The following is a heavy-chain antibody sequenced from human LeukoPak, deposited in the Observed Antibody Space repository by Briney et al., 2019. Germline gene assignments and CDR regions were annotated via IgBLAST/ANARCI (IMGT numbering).Heavy chain of an antibody. CDR1: GYTFTSYD. Sequence: ASVKVSCKASGYTFTSYDINWVRQATGQGLEWMGWMNPNSGNTGYAQKFQGRVTITRNTSISTAYMELSSLRSEDTAVYYCARGDYDFWSGYYPRYKWFDPWGQGTLVTVSS. D-gene: IGHD3-3*01. V-gene: IGHV1-8*03. CDR2: MNPNSGNT. CDR3: ARGDYDFWSGYYPRYKWFDP. J-gene: IGHJ5*02.